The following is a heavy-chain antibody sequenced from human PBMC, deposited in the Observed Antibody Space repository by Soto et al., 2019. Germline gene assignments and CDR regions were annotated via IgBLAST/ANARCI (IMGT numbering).Heavy chain of an antibody. D-gene: IGHD5-12*01. V-gene: IGHV1-3*01. CDR3: ARAISGYVT. J-gene: IGHJ5*02. CDR1: GITFSSYA. Sequence: QVQLVQSGAEVKKPGASVKVSCKASGITFSSYAMHWVRQAPGQRLEWMGWINAGNGDTRYSQIXQXXXTXXRDTSASTVYLDLSSLRSEDTAIYYCARAISGYVTWGQGTLVTVSS. CDR2: INAGNGDT.